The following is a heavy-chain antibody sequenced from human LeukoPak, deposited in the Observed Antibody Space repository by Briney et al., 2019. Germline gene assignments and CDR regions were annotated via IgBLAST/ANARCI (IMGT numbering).Heavy chain of an antibody. J-gene: IGHJ3*02. CDR1: GFTVSSNY. CDR3: ARSYYDSSGYYPGAFDI. Sequence: PGGSLRLSCAASGFTVSSNYMSWVRQAPGKGLEWVSVIYSGGSTYYADSVKGRFTISRDNSKNTLYLQMNSLRAEDTAVYYCARSYYDSSGYYPGAFDIWGQGTMVTVSS. CDR2: IYSGGST. V-gene: IGHV3-53*05. D-gene: IGHD3-22*01.